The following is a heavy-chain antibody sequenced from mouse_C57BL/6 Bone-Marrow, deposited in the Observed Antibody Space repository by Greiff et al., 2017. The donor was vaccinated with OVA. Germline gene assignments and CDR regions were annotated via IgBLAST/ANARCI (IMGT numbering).Heavy chain of an antibody. Sequence: EVKLMESEGGLVQPGSSMKLSCTASGFTFSDYYMAWVRQVPEKGLEWVANINYDGSSTYYLDSLKSRFIISRDNAKNILYLQMSSLKSEDTATYYCARERGYGKGFAYWDQGTLITVSA. D-gene: IGHD2-1*01. CDR2: INYDGSST. CDR1: GFTFSDYY. CDR3: ARERGYGKGFAY. J-gene: IGHJ3*01. V-gene: IGHV5-16*01.